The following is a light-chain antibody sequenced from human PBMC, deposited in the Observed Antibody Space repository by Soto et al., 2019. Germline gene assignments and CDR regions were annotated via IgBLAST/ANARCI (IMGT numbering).Light chain of an antibody. J-gene: IGLJ1*01. CDR3: QSYDDSLSVHYV. Sequence: QSALTQPPSVSGAPGQRVTISCTGSSSNIGSTYDVQWYQQLPGTAPKLLIHGNTDRPSGVPDRFSGSKPGTSASLAITGLQADDEADYYCQSYDDSLSVHYVFGTGTKLTVL. V-gene: IGLV1-40*01. CDR2: GNT. CDR1: SSNIGSTYD.